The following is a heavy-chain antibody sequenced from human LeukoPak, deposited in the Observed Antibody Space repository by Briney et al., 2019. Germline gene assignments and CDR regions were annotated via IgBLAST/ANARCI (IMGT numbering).Heavy chain of an antibody. D-gene: IGHD2-2*01. CDR3: AKDTAVVPAAPYGMDV. CDR1: GFTFSSYA. V-gene: IGHV3-23*01. Sequence: GGSLRLSCAASGFTFSSYAMSWVRQAPGKGLEWVSAISGSGGSTYYADSVKGRFTISRDNSKNTLYLQMNSLRAEDTAVYYCAKDTAVVPAAPYGMDVWGQGTTVTVSS. J-gene: IGHJ6*02. CDR2: ISGSGGST.